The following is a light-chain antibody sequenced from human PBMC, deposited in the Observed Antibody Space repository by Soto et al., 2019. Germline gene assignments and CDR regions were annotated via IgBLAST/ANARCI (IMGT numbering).Light chain of an antibody. CDR3: CSYAGSYTYV. CDR2: DVG. V-gene: IGLV2-11*01. CDR1: SSNVGGYNY. J-gene: IGLJ1*01. Sequence: QSALTQPRSVSGSPGQSVTISCSGTSSNVGGYNYVSWYQQHPGKAPKLMIYDVGKRPSGVPDRFSGSKSGNTASLNISGLQAEDEADYYCCSYAGSYTYVFGTGTKVTVL.